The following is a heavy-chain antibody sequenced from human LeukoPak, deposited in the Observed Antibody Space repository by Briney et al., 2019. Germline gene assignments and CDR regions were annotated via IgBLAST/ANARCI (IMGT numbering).Heavy chain of an antibody. J-gene: IGHJ6*03. CDR3: AKDGDTMSGTYYYDMDA. Sequence: GGSLRLSCAASGFTVSSNYMSWVRQAPGKGLECVSVIGSDGRTYYANSVKGRFTISRDISKNMLYLQMNSLRADDTAVYYCAKDGDTMSGTYYYDMDAWGKGTTVTIS. CDR2: IGSDGRT. CDR1: GFTVSSNY. D-gene: IGHD1-26*01. V-gene: IGHV3-53*01.